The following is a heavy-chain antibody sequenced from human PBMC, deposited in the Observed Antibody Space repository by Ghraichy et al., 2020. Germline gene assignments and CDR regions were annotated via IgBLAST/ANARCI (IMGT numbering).Heavy chain of an antibody. D-gene: IGHD3-10*01. CDR1: GFTFSSYG. CDR3: AREIYGSGSYSPYYYYGMDV. J-gene: IGHJ6*02. CDR2: IWYDGSNK. V-gene: IGHV3-33*01. Sequence: LSLTCAASGFTFSSYGMHWVRQAPGKGLEWVAVIWYDGSNKYYADSVKGRFTISRDNSKNTLYLQMNSLRAEDTAVYYCAREIYGSGSYSPYYYYGMDVWGQGTTVTVSS.